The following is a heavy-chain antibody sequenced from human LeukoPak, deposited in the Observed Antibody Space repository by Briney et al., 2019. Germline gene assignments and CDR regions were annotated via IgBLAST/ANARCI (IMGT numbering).Heavy chain of an antibody. CDR2: INHSGST. CDR1: GGSFSGYY. V-gene: IGHV4-34*01. CDR3: ARDPDYYYGMDV. J-gene: IGHJ6*02. Sequence: SETLSLTCAVYGGSFSGYYWCWIRQPPGKGLEWIGEINHSGSTNYNPSLKSRVTISVDTSKNQFSLKLSSVTAADTAVYYCARDPDYYYGMDVWGQGTTVTVSS.